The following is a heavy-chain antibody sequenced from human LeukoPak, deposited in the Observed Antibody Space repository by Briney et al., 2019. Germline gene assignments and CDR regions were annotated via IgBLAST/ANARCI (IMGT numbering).Heavy chain of an antibody. V-gene: IGHV3-66*01. CDR2: IYSCGST. J-gene: IGHJ4*02. CDR3: ARDPFSDYVRTGAYDY. CDR1: GFTVSSNY. D-gene: IGHD3-22*01. Sequence: PGGSLRLSCAASGFTVSSNYMSWVRQAPAKGLEWVSVIYSCGSTYYADSVKGSFTISRDKSKNMLYLQRNSLRAEDTAVYYCARDPFSDYVRTGAYDYWGQGTLVTVSS.